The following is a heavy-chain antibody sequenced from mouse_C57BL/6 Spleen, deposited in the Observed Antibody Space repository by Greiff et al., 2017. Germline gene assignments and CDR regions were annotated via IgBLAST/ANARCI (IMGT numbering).Heavy chain of an antibody. CDR1: GYTFTSYW. CDR2: IHPNTGST. V-gene: IGHV1-64*01. CDR3: ARRTGTLDY. Sequence: QVQLQQPGAELVQPGASVKLSCKASGYTFTSYWMHWVQQSPGQGLEWIGMIHPNTGSTNYTEKFKSKATLTVDNSSSTAYMQLSSLTSEDSAVYYCARRTGTLDYWGQGTTLTVSS. J-gene: IGHJ2*01. D-gene: IGHD4-1*01.